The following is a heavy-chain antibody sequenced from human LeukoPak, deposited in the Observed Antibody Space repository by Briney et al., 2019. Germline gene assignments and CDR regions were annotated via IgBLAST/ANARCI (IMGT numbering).Heavy chain of an antibody. CDR2: ISYDGSNK. V-gene: IGHV3-30*18. Sequence: QPGRSLRLSCAASGFTFSSYGMHWVRQAPGKGLEWVAVISYDGSNKYYADSVKGRFTIPRDNSKNTLYLQMNSLRAEDTAVYYCAKDRSFAHYYDSSGCLDYWGQGTLVTVSS. CDR1: GFTFSSYG. D-gene: IGHD3-22*01. J-gene: IGHJ4*02. CDR3: AKDRSFAHYYDSSGCLDY.